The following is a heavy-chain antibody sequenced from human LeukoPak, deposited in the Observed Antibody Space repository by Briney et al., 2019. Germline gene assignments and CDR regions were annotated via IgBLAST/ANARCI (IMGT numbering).Heavy chain of an antibody. Sequence: SETLSLTCAVYGGSFTGYYWSWIRQPPGKGLEWIGEIYLSGSTSYNPSLKSRVTISVDKSKNQFSLKLDSVTAAGTAVYYCARGGRRKRHYYFYMDVWGKGTTVTVSS. CDR2: IYLSGST. V-gene: IGHV4-34*01. CDR1: GGSFTGYY. J-gene: IGHJ6*03. CDR3: ARGGRRKRHYYFYMDV.